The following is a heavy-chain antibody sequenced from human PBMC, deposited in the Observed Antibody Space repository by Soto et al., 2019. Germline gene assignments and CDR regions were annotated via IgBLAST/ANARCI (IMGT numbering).Heavy chain of an antibody. D-gene: IGHD6-13*01. CDR3: AKPLSLYSSSYFDY. CDR1: GFSFSDYY. J-gene: IGHJ4*02. V-gene: IGHV3-11*01. CDR2: ISSSGDTK. Sequence: GGSLRLSCAASGFSFSDYYMSWIRQAPGKGLEWVSYISSSGDTKLYAESVKGRFTISRDNARNSLHLEMNSLRAEDTAVYYCAKPLSLYSSSYFDYWTQGTLVTVSS.